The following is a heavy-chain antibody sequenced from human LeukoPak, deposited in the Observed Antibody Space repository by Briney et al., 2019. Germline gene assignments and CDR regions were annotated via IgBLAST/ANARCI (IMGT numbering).Heavy chain of an antibody. V-gene: IGHV4-34*01. J-gene: IGHJ6*02. CDR3: ARGRIGSGWYNHYYYGMDV. Sequence: PSETLSLTCAVYGGSFSGYYWSWIRQPPGKGLEWIGEINHSGSTNYNPSLKSRVTISVDTSKNQFSLKLSSVTAADTAVYYCARGRIGSGWYNHYYYGMDVWGQGTTVTVSS. CDR1: GGSFSGYY. D-gene: IGHD6-19*01. CDR2: INHSGST.